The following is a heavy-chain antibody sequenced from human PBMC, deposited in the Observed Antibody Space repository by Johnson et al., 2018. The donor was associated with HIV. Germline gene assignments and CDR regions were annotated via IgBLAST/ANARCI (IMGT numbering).Heavy chain of an antibody. V-gene: IGHV3-11*04. CDR3: ARHRAAGLWFREGDTFDI. CDR1: GFTFSDYY. J-gene: IGHJ3*02. Sequence: QVQLVESGGGLVKPGGSLRLSCEASGFTFSDYYMSWIRQAPGKGLEWVSYIGRSGSTFYYADSVKGRFTISRDNAKNSLYLQMNSLRAEDTAVYYCARHRAAGLWFREGDTFDIWGQGTMVTVSS. D-gene: IGHD3-10*01. CDR2: IGRSGSTF.